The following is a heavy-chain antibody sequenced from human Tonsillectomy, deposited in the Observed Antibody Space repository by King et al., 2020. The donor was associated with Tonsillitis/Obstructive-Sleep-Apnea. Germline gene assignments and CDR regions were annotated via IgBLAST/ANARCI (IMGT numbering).Heavy chain of an antibody. CDR2: IYPGDSDT. CDR3: ASTLEDQLLPYFFDY. V-gene: IGHV5-51*01. D-gene: IGHD4-11*01. J-gene: IGHJ4*02. CDR1: GYTFTNYW. Sequence: GQLVQSGAEVKKPGESLKISCKGSGYTFTNYWIGWVRQMPGKGLEWIGFIYPGDSDTRYSPSFQGLVTILADKSINTAYLQWGSLKASDTAMYYCASTLEDQLLPYFFDYWGQGTLVTVSS.